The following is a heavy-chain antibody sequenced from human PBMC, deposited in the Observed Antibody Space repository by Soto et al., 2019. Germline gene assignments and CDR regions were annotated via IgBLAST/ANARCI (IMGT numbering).Heavy chain of an antibody. J-gene: IGHJ4*02. CDR2: INTDNGNT. V-gene: IGHV1-3*04. CDR3: ARDAGDYLLLLY. D-gene: IGHD3-22*01. Sequence: QVQLVQSGAEVKKPGASVKVSCKTSGYTFDTYAMHWVRQAPGQRLEWMGWINTDNGNTKYSQRFQGRVTITSDTSASTAYMDLSSLRSEDTAVYFCARDAGDYLLLLYWGQGSLVTVSS. CDR1: GYTFDTYA.